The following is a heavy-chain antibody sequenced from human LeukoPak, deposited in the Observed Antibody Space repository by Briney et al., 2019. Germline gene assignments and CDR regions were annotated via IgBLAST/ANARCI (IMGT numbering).Heavy chain of an antibody. Sequence: GGSLRLPCAASGFTFSSYSMTWVRQAPGKGLEWVSSISSTSTFIYYADSVKGRFTISRDNAKNSLYLQMNSLRPEDTAIYYCARVTILRGVTLDYWGQGTLVAVSS. J-gene: IGHJ4*02. CDR1: GFTFSSYS. CDR2: ISSTSTFI. CDR3: ARVTILRGVTLDY. D-gene: IGHD3-10*01. V-gene: IGHV3-21*01.